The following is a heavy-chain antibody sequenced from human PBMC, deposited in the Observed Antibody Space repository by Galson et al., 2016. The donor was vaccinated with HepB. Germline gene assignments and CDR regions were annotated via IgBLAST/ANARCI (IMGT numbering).Heavy chain of an antibody. CDR1: GFTFSGYT. V-gene: IGHV3-23*01. J-gene: IGHJ4*02. D-gene: IGHD1-26*01. Sequence: SLRLSCAASGFTFSGYTMNWVRQAPGKGLEWVSGLHTSGATYYADSVRGRFTISRDNSKNTLYLQMSSLRAEDTAVYYCAIWEWGLPPCWGQGTLVTVSS. CDR2: LHTSGAT. CDR3: AIWEWGLPPC.